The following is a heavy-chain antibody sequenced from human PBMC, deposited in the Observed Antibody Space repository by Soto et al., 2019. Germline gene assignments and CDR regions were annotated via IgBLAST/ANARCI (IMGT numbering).Heavy chain of an antibody. CDR1: GFTLSNYA. CDR2: IDGDGSA. CDR3: AKDAVSYNGIYDPFDI. J-gene: IGHJ3*02. V-gene: IGHV3-23*01. D-gene: IGHD1-1*01. Sequence: EVQLLESGGGLVQPGGSLRLSCVASGFTLSNYAMSWVRQAPGKGLEWVSVIDGDGSAKFADSVKGRLTVSRDNSKNTVYLQMDSLRAEDTAIYYCAKDAVSYNGIYDPFDIWGRGTMVTVSS.